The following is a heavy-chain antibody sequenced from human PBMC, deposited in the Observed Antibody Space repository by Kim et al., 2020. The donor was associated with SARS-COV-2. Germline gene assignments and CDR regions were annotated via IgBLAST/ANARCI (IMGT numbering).Heavy chain of an antibody. J-gene: IGHJ4*02. CDR1: GGSISSSSYY. CDR2: IYYSGST. D-gene: IGHD3-10*01. V-gene: IGHV4-39*01. CDR3: ARQGGRTMVRGGELRLDSVDY. Sequence: SETLSLTCTVSGGSISSSSYYWGWIRQPPGKGLEWIGSIYYSGSTYYNPSLKSRVTISVDTSKNQFSLKLSSVTAADTAVYYCARQGGRTMVRGGELRLDSVDYWGEGTLVTVSS.